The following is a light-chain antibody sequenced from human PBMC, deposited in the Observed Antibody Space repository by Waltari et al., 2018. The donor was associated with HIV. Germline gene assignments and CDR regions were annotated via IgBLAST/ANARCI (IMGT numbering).Light chain of an antibody. J-gene: IGKJ4*01. CDR1: QAVSNY. Sequence: IQLTQSPSFLSASVGESVPITCRATQAVSNYLAWYQQKPGKAPDLLIYHVSILQSGVPSRFSGSGSGTEFTLTISGLQPEDFATYYCHQLKTYPLTFGGGTKVEIK. V-gene: IGKV1-9*01. CDR2: HVS. CDR3: HQLKTYPLT.